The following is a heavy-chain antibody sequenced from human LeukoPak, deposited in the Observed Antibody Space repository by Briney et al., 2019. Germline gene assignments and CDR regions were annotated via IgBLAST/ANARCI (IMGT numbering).Heavy chain of an antibody. CDR1: GFTFSNFW. Sequence: PGGSLRLSCAVSGFTFSNFWMSWVRQAPGRGLEWVANMHPEGNEKYHVESVKGRFTISRDNTKNLLFLQMNGLRVEDTAVYYGARGDDFSGDHWGQGTLVTVSS. D-gene: IGHD1-1*01. CDR2: MHPEGNEK. V-gene: IGHV3-7*04. J-gene: IGHJ4*02. CDR3: ARGDDFSGDH.